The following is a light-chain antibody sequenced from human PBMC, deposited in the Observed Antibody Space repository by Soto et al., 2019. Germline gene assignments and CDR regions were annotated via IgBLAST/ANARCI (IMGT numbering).Light chain of an antibody. V-gene: IGLV2-14*01. J-gene: IGLJ2*01. CDR1: IIDIGGYHF. Sequence: QSALTQPASVSGSPGQSITISCTGTIIDIGGYHFISWYQHHPGKAPKLVIYDVNNRPSGISYRFSGSKSGNTASLTISGLQAEDEADYYCASYTRTTTLVFGGGTKLTVL. CDR2: DVN. CDR3: ASYTRTTTLV.